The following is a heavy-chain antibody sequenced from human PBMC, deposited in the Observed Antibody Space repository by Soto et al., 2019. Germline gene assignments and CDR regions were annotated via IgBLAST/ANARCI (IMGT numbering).Heavy chain of an antibody. CDR1: GFSLSDPRMG. D-gene: IGHD2-21*02. CDR2: ILSHEDR. CDR3: ARSQYGGNSGDY. J-gene: IGHJ4*02. Sequence: QVTLKESGPVMVKPKETLTLTCTVSGFSLSDPRMGVTWIRQPPGTALEWLAHILSHEDRSYSTSLNSRLTTSKDTSKSQVVLNMTNMDPVDTATYYCARSQYGGNSGDYWGQGVLVTGSS. V-gene: IGHV2-26*01.